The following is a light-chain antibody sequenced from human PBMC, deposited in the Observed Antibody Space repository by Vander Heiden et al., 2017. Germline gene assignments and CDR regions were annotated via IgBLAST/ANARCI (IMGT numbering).Light chain of an antibody. CDR2: KDA. CDR3: QSAASSGTYARI. V-gene: IGLV3-25*03. CDR1: GLPRQY. J-gene: IGLJ2*01. Sequence: YQLTQPPSVSVSPGQTARIPCFGAGLPRQYAYWYQQKPGQAPLLIMYKDAERPSAIPERFSGSTSGTIVTLTISGVQAEDEADYYCQSAASSGTYARIFGGGTRLTVL.